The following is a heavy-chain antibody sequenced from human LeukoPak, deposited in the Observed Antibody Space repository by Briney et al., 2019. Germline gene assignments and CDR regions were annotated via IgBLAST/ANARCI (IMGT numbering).Heavy chain of an antibody. Sequence: ASVKVSCKASGYTFTSYYMHWVRQAPGQGLEWMGLINPSGGSTNYAQKFQGRVTMTRNTSISTAYMELSSLRSEDTAVYYCARGKARHTMVRGVPKGSYYYYMDVWGKGTTVTISS. J-gene: IGHJ6*03. D-gene: IGHD3-10*01. CDR3: ARGKARHTMVRGVPKGSYYYYMDV. CDR1: GYTFTSYY. V-gene: IGHV1-46*01. CDR2: INPSGGST.